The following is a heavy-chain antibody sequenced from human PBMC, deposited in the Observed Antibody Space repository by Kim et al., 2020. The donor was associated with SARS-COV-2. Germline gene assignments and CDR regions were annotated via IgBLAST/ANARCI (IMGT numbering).Heavy chain of an antibody. J-gene: IGHJ6*02. V-gene: IGHV3-33*01. Sequence: YYAEPVKDRFTISRDNSNNTLYLQMNSLRAEDTAVYYCARDTRDYYGMDVWGQGTTVTVSS. CDR3: ARDTRDYYGMDV.